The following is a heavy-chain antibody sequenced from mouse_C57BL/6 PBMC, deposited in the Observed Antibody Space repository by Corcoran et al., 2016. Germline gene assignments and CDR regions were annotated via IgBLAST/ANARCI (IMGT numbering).Heavy chain of an antibody. D-gene: IGHD2-5*01. CDR3: ARCYSNRGGMDY. J-gene: IGHJ4*01. CDR1: GYTFPTYG. CDR2: INTYSAVP. V-gene: IGHV9-3*01. Sequence: QIKLVQSGPELKKPGETVKISCKASGYTFPTYGMSWVKQAPGKGLKWMGWINTYSAVPTYADYFKGRFAFSLDTSASTAYLQINNLKNEDTATYFCARCYSNRGGMDYWGQGTSVNVSS.